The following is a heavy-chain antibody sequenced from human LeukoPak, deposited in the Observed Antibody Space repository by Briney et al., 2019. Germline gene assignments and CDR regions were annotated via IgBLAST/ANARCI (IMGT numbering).Heavy chain of an antibody. D-gene: IGHD4-23*01. CDR1: GDSISSGFYY. V-gene: IGHV4-31*03. Sequence: SETLSLTCTVSGDSISSGFYYWSWIRQHPGRGLEWIGHIYYSGVTYYNPSLKSRVTISVDTSNNQFSLKLSAATAADTALYYCARGYTPTTAVRDWGQGTLVTVSS. CDR3: ARGYTPTTAVRD. CDR2: IYYSGVT. J-gene: IGHJ4*02.